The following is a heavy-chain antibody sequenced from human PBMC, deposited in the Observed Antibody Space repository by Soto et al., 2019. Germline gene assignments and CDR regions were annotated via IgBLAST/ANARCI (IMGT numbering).Heavy chain of an antibody. V-gene: IGHV3-23*01. CDR2: ISGSGGST. D-gene: IGHD3-10*01. Sequence: GGSLRLSCAASGFTFSSYAMSWVRQAPGKGLEWVSAISGSGGSTYYADSVKGRFTISRDNSKNTLYLQMNSLRAEDTVVYYCAKVRDYYGSGSYYLWGQGTLVTVSS. CDR1: GFTFSSYA. CDR3: AKVRDYYGSGSYYL. J-gene: IGHJ4*02.